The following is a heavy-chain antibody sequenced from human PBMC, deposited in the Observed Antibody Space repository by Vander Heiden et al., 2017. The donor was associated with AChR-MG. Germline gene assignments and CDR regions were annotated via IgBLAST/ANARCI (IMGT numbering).Heavy chain of an antibody. Sequence: QVQLVQSGAEVKKPGSSVKVSCKASGGTFSSYATSWVGQAPGQGLEWMGGIIPICGTADYSQKFQGRVTITADKSTSTAYMELSSLRSEDTAVYYCASSSPDIVVVPAAYYYYGMDVWGQGTTVTVSS. CDR3: ASSSPDIVVVPAAYYYYGMDV. V-gene: IGHV1-69*06. CDR1: GGTFSSYA. CDR2: IIPICGTA. J-gene: IGHJ6*02. D-gene: IGHD2-2*01.